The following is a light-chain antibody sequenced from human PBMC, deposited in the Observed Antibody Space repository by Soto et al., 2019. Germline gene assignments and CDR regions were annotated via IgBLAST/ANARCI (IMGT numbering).Light chain of an antibody. Sequence: QSALTQPASVSGSPGQSITISCTGTSSDVGGYNYVSWYQQHPGKAPKLLIYDVSSRPSGASNRFSGSKSGNTASLTISGLQAEDEADYYCSSYTTSTPWVFGGGTKLTVL. CDR1: SSDVGGYNY. V-gene: IGLV2-14*01. CDR2: DVS. J-gene: IGLJ3*02. CDR3: SSYTTSTPWV.